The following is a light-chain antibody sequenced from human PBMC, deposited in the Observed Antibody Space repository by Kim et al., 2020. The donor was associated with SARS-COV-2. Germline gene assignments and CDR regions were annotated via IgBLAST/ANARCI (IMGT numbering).Light chain of an antibody. J-gene: IGKJ4*01. CDR1: QGVSSN. Sequence: EIVMTQSPATLSVSPGERATLSCRASQGVSSNLAWYQQKPGQAPRLLIYGASTRATGIPARFSGSGSGTEFTLTISSLQSEDFAVYYCQQYNNWPLTFGGGTKLEIK. V-gene: IGKV3-15*01. CDR2: GAS. CDR3: QQYNNWPLT.